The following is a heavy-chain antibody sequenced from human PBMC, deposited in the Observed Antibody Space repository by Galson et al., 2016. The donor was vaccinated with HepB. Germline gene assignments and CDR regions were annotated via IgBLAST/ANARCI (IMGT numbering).Heavy chain of an antibody. J-gene: IGHJ4*02. CDR2: IRSRPYSYAT. CDR3: TSLGYSGSGNFDY. Sequence: SLRLSCAASGFDFSFSDSAFHWVRQASGKGLEWLGRIRSRPYSYATEYLASLKGRFNISRDDSKNTAYLQMNSLKTDDTAVYYCTSLGYSGSGNFDYWGQGTLVTVSS. CDR1: GFDFSFSDSA. V-gene: IGHV3-73*01. D-gene: IGHD5-12*01.